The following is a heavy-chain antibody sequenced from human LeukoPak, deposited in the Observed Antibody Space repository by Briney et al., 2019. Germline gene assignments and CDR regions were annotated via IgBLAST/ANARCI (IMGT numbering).Heavy chain of an antibody. CDR2: ISTNGGST. V-gene: IGHV3-64*02. CDR3: ARDPSGYYDSSGYYYVGAFDI. CDR1: GFTFSSYA. D-gene: IGHD3-22*01. Sequence: GGSLRLSCTASGFTFSSYAMHWVRQAPGKGLEYVSGISTNGGSTYYADYVKGRFTISRDNSKNTLFLQMGSLRAEDTAVYYCARDPSGYYDSSGYYYVGAFDIWGQGTMVTVSS. J-gene: IGHJ3*02.